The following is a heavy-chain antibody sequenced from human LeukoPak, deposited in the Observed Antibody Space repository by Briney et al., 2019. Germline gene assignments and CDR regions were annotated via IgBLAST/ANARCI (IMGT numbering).Heavy chain of an antibody. CDR1: GGSISSYY. V-gene: IGHV4-4*07. CDR2: IYTSGST. CDR3: ARDVAGALSSGWYPNWFDP. J-gene: IGHJ5*02. D-gene: IGHD6-19*01. Sequence: SETLSLTCTVSGGSISSYYWSWIRQPAGKGLEWIGRIYTSGSTNYNPSLKSRVTISVDKSKNQLSLKLSSVTAADTAVYYCARDVAGALSSGWYPNWFDPWGQGTLVTVSS.